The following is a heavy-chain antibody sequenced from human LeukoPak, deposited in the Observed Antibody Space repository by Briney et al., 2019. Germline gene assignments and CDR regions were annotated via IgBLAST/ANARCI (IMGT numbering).Heavy chain of an antibody. CDR3: ARLGRTVTTSFQH. V-gene: IGHV4-59*08. D-gene: IGHD4-17*01. CDR2: IYYSGST. CDR1: GGSISSYY. Sequence: PSETLSLTCTVSGGSISSYYWSWIRQPPGKGLEWIGYIYYSGSTNYSPSLKSRVTISVDTSKNQFSLKLSSVTAADTAVYYCARLGRTVTTSFQHWGQGTLVTVSS. J-gene: IGHJ1*01.